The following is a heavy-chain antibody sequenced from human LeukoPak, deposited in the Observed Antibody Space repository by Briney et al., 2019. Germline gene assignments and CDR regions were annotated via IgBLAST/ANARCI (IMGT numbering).Heavy chain of an antibody. D-gene: IGHD4-17*01. J-gene: IGHJ5*02. CDR3: ARGDDYVGFDP. CDR1: DYSISSGYY. CDR2: IYHSGTT. V-gene: IGHV4-38-2*02. Sequence: SETLSLTCPVSDYSISSGYYWGWIRQPPGKGLEWIGSIYHSGTTYYNPSLKSRVTKSVDTSKNQFSLKLSSVTAADTAVYYCARGDDYVGFDPWGQGTLVTVSS.